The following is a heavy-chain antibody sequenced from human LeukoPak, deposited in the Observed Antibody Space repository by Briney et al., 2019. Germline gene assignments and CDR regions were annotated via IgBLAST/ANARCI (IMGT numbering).Heavy chain of an antibody. J-gene: IGHJ4*02. V-gene: IGHV4-59*08. D-gene: IGHD6-19*01. CDR3: ASLNSSGWYIDY. Sequence: SETLSLTCTVSGGSISSYYWSWIRQPPGKGLEWIGYIYYSGSTNYNPSLKSRVTISVDTSKNQFSLKLSSVTAADTAVYYCASLNSSGWYIDYWGQGTLVTVSS. CDR2: IYYSGST. CDR1: GGSISSYY.